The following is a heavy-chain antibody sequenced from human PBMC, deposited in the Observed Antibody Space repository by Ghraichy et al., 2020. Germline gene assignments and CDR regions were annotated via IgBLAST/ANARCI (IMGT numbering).Heavy chain of an antibody. CDR2: IYSGGST. CDR3: ARRGYGDYNYFDY. J-gene: IGHJ4*02. CDR1: GFTVSSNY. Sequence: GSLRLSCAASGFTVSSNYMSWVRQAPGKGLEWVSVIYSGGSTYYADSVKGRFTISRDNSKNTLYLQMNSLRAEDTAVYYCARRGYGDYNYFDYWGQGTLVTVSS. V-gene: IGHV3-53*01. D-gene: IGHD4-17*01.